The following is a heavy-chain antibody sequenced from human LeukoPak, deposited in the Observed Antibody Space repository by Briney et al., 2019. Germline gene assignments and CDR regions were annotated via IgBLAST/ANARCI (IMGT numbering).Heavy chain of an antibody. D-gene: IGHD6-13*01. CDR2: IRFDESNR. V-gene: IGHV3-30*02. J-gene: IGHJ4*02. Sequence: GGSLRLSCAASGFTFSSYGMHWVRQAPGKGLEWVAFIRFDESNRSYADSVKGRFTISRDNAKNSLYLQMNSLRAEDTALYYCARVATKLSSSWYFDYWGQGTLVTVSS. CDR1: GFTFSSYG. CDR3: ARVATKLSSSWYFDY.